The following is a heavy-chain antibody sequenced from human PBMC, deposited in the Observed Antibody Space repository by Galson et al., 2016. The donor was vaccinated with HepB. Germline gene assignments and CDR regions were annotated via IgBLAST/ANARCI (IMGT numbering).Heavy chain of an antibody. V-gene: IGHV1-18*01. J-gene: IGHJ2*01. CDR1: GYTLRGFG. Sequence: SVKVSCKASGYTLRGFGFSWVRQAPGQGLQWMGWISSDNGKRNYAQNLQGRVTMTTDTSTRTAYMELRSLSSDDTAVYYCGRVAPEVYWYFDLWGQGTLVTVSS. CDR3: GRVAPEVYWYFDL. CDR2: ISSDNGKR.